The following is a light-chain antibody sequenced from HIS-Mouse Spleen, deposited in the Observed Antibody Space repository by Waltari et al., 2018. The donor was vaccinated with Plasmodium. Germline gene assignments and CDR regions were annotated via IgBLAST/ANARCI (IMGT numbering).Light chain of an antibody. V-gene: IGLV3-10*01. CDR3: YSTDSSGNHRV. CDR2: EDS. J-gene: IGLJ3*02. CDR1: ALPKKY. Sequence: SYELTQPPSVSVSPGQTARITCSGDALPKKYAYWYQQKSGQAPVLVIYEDSKRPSGIPERLSGASSRTRATLTISGAQVEDEADYYCYSTDSSGNHRVFGGGTKLTVL.